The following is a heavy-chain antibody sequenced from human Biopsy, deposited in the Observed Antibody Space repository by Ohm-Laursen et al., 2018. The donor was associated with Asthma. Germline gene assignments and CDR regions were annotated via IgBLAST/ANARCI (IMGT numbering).Heavy chain of an antibody. D-gene: IGHD6-19*01. V-gene: IGHV4-59*01. CDR2: VYWTGST. Sequence: TLSLTCSVYGGSISSFYWSWIQQSPEKGLEWMGYVYWTGSTNYNPSLKSRITMSVDTSKNRMFLELTSVTAADTAIYYCVRAVRSGQWLAPFDYWGQGKPATVSS. CDR1: GGSISSFY. CDR3: VRAVRSGQWLAPFDY. J-gene: IGHJ4*02.